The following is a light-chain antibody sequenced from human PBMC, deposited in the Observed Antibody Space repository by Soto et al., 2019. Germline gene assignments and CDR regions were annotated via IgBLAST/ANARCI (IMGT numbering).Light chain of an antibody. J-gene: IGLJ1*01. CDR1: SSDIGGYDY. CDR2: GVT. V-gene: IGLV2-14*01. CDR3: TSYTSSSTHV. Sequence: QPALTQPASVSGSPGQSITITCTGTSSDIGGYDYVSWYQHHPGKAPKVNIYGVTNRPSGVSHRFSGSKSANTASLTISGLQAEDEADYYCTSYTSSSTHVFGTGTKVTVL.